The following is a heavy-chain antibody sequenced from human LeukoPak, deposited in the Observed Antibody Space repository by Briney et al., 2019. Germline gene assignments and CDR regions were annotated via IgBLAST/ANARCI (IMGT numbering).Heavy chain of an antibody. CDR1: GFTVSSNY. V-gene: IGHV3-66*01. J-gene: IGHJ4*02. D-gene: IGHD3-22*01. CDR3: ATNYYDSSGYYY. Sequence: PGGSLRLSCAAYGFTVSSNYMSWVRQAPGKGLEWVSVIYSGGSTYYADSVKGRFTISRDNSKNTLYLQMNSLRAEDTAVYYCATNYYDSSGYYYWGQGTLVTVSS. CDR2: IYSGGST.